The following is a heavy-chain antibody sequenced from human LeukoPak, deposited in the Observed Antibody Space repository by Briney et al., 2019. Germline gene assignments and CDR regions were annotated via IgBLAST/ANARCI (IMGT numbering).Heavy chain of an antibody. CDR2: IYSGGSS. CDR3: AKDGYCSSTSCYYGFDFDY. J-gene: IGHJ4*02. D-gene: IGHD2-2*01. Sequence: GGSLRLSCAASGLTVGFKCMSWVRQAPGKGLEWVSIIYSGGSSYYADSVKGRFTISRDNSKNTLYLQMNSLRAEDTAVYYCAKDGYCSSTSCYYGFDFDYWGQGTLVTVSS. CDR1: GLTVGFKC. V-gene: IGHV3-66*02.